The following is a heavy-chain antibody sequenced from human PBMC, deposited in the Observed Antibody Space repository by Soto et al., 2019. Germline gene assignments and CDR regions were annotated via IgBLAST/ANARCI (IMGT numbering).Heavy chain of an antibody. CDR2: IKQDGSEK. V-gene: IGHV3-7*01. Sequence: GGSLRLSCAASGFTFSSYWMSWVRQAPGKGLEWVANIKQDGSEKYYVDSVKGRFTISRDNAKNSLYLQMNSLRAEDTAVYYCARDRREIDYYYYMDVWGKGTTVTVSS. J-gene: IGHJ6*03. CDR3: ARDRREIDYYYYMDV. CDR1: GFTFSSYW.